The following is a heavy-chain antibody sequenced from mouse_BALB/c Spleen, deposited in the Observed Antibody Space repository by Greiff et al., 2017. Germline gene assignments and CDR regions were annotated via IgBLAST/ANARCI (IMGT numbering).Heavy chain of an antibody. CDR1: GYSITSGYY. D-gene: IGHD2-4*01. J-gene: IGHJ4*01. CDR3: ARAGDYGRYYYAMDY. V-gene: IGHV3-6*02. Sequence: EVKLMESGPGLVKPSQSLSLTCSVTGYSITSGYYWNWIRQFPGNKLEWMGYISYDGSNNYNPSLKNRISITRDTSKNQFFLKLNSVTTEDTATYYCARAGDYGRYYYAMDYWGQGTSVTVSS. CDR2: ISYDGSN.